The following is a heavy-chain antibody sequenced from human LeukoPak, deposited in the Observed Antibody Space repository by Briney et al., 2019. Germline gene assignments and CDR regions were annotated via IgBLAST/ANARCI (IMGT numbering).Heavy chain of an antibody. J-gene: IGHJ4*02. CDR2: IKQDRSEK. V-gene: IGHV3-7*03. Sequence: GGSLRLSCAASGFTFTNYWMSWVRQAPGKGLELVANIKQDRSEKYYVDSVKGRFTISRDNSKSTLYLQMSSLRVEDTALYYCAKDRVGAILYFDYWGQGTLVTVSS. CDR3: AKDRVGAILYFDY. CDR1: GFTFTNYW. D-gene: IGHD1-26*01.